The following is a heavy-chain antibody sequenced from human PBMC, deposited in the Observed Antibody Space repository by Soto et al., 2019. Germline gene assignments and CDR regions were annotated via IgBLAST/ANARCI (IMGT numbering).Heavy chain of an antibody. CDR3: TRDASRDSSARGWFDP. CDR2: ISSTSAYI. V-gene: IGHV3-21*01. J-gene: IGHJ5*02. D-gene: IGHD6-13*01. CDR1: SFTFPSFT. Sequence: PGGSLTLSCPPSSFTFPSFTMNCVRQAAGRGLEWCSTISSTSAYIYYTDALRGRVTTSRDNAKNSRHLQMNSLRAEDTAVYYCTRDASRDSSARGWFDPWGPGTLVTVSS.